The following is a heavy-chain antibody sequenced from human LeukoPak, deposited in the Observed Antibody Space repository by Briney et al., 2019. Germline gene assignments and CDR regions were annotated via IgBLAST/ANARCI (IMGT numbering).Heavy chain of an antibody. Sequence: GASVKVSCKPSGYSFTRNGISWVRQAPGQGLEWMAWISANSGNTNYAQNFQDRVTMSTDTYTSTAYMELRSLRSDDTAVYYCARDVNYAFDYWGQGTLVTVSS. CDR2: ISANSGNT. V-gene: IGHV1-18*01. D-gene: IGHD3-16*01. CDR3: ARDVNYAFDY. J-gene: IGHJ4*02. CDR1: GYSFTRNG.